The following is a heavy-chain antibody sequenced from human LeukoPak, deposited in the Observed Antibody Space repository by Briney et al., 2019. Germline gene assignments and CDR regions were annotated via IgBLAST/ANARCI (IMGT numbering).Heavy chain of an antibody. CDR3: ARGHLVYSGVHDY. D-gene: IGHD1-14*01. Sequence: ASVKVSCKASGYTFTAYYIHWLRQAPGQGLEWMGWINPNSGDTNYAQKFQGRVSMNRDTSISTAYIELSRLRSDDTAVYYCARGHLVYSGVHDYWGQGTLVTVSS. CDR1: GYTFTAYY. J-gene: IGHJ4*02. V-gene: IGHV1-2*02. CDR2: INPNSGDT.